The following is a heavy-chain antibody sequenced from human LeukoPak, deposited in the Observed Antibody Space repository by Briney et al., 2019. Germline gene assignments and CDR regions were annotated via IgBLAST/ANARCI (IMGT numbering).Heavy chain of an antibody. CDR1: GGSFSGYY. CDR2: INHSGST. V-gene: IGHV4-34*01. J-gene: IGHJ4*02. Sequence: PSETLSLTCAVYGGSFSGYYWSWIRQPPGKGLEWIGEINHSGSTNYNPSLKSRVTISVDTSKNQFSLKLSSVTAADTAVYYCARDIPTHWPRTSGYFDYWGQGTLVTVSS. CDR3: ARDIPTHWPRTSGYFDY. D-gene: IGHD2-2*02.